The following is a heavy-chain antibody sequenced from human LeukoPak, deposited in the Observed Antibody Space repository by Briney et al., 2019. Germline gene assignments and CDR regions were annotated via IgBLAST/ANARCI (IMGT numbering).Heavy chain of an antibody. Sequence: GRSLRLSCAASGFIFDDYAMHWVRQAPGKGLEWVSGISWNSGSLAYADSVKGRFTISRDNAKNSLYLQMNSLRTEDTALYYCARGLGGDQGYFDLWGRGTLATVSS. CDR1: GFIFDDYA. CDR3: ARGLGGDQGYFDL. D-gene: IGHD3-10*01. V-gene: IGHV3-9*01. J-gene: IGHJ2*01. CDR2: ISWNSGSL.